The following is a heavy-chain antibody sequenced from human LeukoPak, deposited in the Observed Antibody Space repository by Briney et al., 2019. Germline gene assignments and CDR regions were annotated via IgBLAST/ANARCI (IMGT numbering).Heavy chain of an antibody. V-gene: IGHV1-69*06. J-gene: IGHJ3*01. CDR2: IIPIFGTP. D-gene: IGHD7-27*01. Sequence: SVKVSCKAPGGTFDSYAISWVRQAPGRGLEWMAGIIPIFGTPIYAQRFQGRVTITADKSTSTAYMELRSLRSEDTAVYYCARAHNWGGPKGDWGQGTMVIVSS. CDR1: GGTFDSYA. CDR3: ARAHNWGGPKGD.